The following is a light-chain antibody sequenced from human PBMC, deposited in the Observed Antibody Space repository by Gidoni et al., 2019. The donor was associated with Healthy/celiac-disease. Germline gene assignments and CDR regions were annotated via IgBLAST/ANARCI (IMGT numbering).Light chain of an antibody. J-gene: IGKJ5*01. CDR3: QQYGSSPPSIT. V-gene: IGKV3-20*01. CDR1: QSVSSSY. Sequence: EIMLTQSPGTLSLSPWERATLSCRASQSVSSSYLAWYQQKPGQAPRLLIYGASGRATGIPDRFSGSGSGTDFTLTISRLEPEDFAVYYCQQYGSSPPSITFGQGTRLEIK. CDR2: GAS.